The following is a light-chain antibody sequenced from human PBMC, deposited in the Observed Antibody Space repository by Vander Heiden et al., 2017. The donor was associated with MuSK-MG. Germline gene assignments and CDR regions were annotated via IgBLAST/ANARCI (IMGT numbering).Light chain of an antibody. J-gene: IGLJ1*01. CDR1: SSDVGDYNS. CDR2: KVS. CDR3: SSYAGSYNFV. V-gene: IGLV2-8*01. Sequence: SALTQSPSASGSPRQSVTISCTGTSSDVGDYNSVSWDQQHPGKAHKLMIYKVSKRPAGVPDRFSGSKSGNAASMTVSGLQAEDEADYYCSSYAGSYNFVFGPGTKVIVL.